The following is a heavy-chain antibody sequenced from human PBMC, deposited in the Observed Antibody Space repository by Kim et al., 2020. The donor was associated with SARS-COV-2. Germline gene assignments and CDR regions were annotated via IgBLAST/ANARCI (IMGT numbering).Heavy chain of an antibody. V-gene: IGHV1-2*02. CDR3: ARGSALMVRGVNDY. Sequence: AQKCQGRVTMTRDTSISTAYMELSRLRSDDTAVYYCARGSALMVRGVNDYWGQGTLVTVSS. D-gene: IGHD3-10*01. J-gene: IGHJ4*02.